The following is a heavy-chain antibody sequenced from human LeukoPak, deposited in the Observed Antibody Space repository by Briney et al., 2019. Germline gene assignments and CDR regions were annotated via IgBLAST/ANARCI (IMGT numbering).Heavy chain of an antibody. CDR1: GYTFTSYY. J-gene: IGHJ4*02. V-gene: IGHV1-46*01. CDR3: ARGGVDIVATTPFDY. D-gene: IGHD5-12*01. CDR2: INPSGGST. Sequence: GASVKVSCKASGYTFTSYYMHWVRQAPGQGLEWMGIINPSGGSTSYAQKFQGRVTMTTDASTSTAYMEPRSLRSDDTAVYYCARGGVDIVATTPFDYWGQGTLVTVSS.